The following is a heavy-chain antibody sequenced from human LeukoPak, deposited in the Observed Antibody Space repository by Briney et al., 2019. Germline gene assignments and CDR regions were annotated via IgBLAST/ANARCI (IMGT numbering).Heavy chain of an antibody. Sequence: SETLSLTCTVSGGSISSYYWSWIRQPPGKGLEWIGYIYYSGSTNYNPSLKSRVTISVDTSKNQFSLKLSSVTAADTAVYYCARFTYYDFWSGYSNQGLDYWGQGTLVTVSS. V-gene: IGHV4-59*01. CDR2: IYYSGST. D-gene: IGHD3-3*01. J-gene: IGHJ4*02. CDR3: ARFTYYDFWSGYSNQGLDY. CDR1: GGSISSYY.